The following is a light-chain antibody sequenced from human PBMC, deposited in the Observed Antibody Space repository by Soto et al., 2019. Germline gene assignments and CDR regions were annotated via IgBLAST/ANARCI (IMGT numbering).Light chain of an antibody. J-gene: IGLJ1*01. CDR3: QSYDSSLSAFV. CDR2: GNN. CDR1: SSNIGTDFG. Sequence: QAVVTQPPSVSGAPGQRVTISCTGSSSNIGTDFGVHWYQQLPGTAPKLLIFGNNNRPSGVPDRFSGSKSDTSASLAVSGLQAEDEADYYCQSYDSSLSAFVFGSGTKVTVL. V-gene: IGLV1-40*01.